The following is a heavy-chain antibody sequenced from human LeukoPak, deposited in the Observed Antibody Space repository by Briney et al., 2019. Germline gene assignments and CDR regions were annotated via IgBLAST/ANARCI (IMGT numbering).Heavy chain of an antibody. CDR2: IYPGDSDT. CDR1: GYSFTSYW. V-gene: IGHV5-51*01. D-gene: IGHD1-1*01. J-gene: IGHJ4*02. Sequence: GASLKISCKGSGYSFTSYWIGWVRQRPGEGLEWMGIIYPGDSDTRYRPSFQGQVTISADKSISTAYLQWSSLKASDTAMYYCARQPQQTTYFDYWGQGTLVTVSS. CDR3: ARQPQQTTYFDY.